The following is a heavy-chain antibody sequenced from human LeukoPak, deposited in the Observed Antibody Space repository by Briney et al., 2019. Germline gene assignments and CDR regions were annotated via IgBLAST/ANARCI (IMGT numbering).Heavy chain of an antibody. CDR2: IYYSGST. CDR1: GGSISSYY. Sequence: PSETLSLTCTVSGGSISSYYWSWLRQPPGKGLEWIGYIYYSGSTNYNPSLKSRVTISVDTSKNQFSLKLSSVTAADTAVYYCARAYGNWGTYYYYYMDVWGKGTTVTISS. CDR3: ARAYGNWGTYYYYYMDV. V-gene: IGHV4-59*01. D-gene: IGHD3-16*01. J-gene: IGHJ6*03.